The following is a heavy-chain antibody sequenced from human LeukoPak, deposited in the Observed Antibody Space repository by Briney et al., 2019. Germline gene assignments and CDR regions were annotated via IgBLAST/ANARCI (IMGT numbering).Heavy chain of an antibody. Sequence: PSETLSLTCTVSGGSISSYYWSWIRQPPGKGLEWIGYIYTSGSTNYNPSLKSRVTISVDTSKNQFSLKLSSVTAADTAVYYCARRGWGEYYFDFWGQGTLVTVSS. CDR1: GGSISSYY. J-gene: IGHJ4*02. CDR3: ARRGWGEYYFDF. D-gene: IGHD6-19*01. V-gene: IGHV4-4*09. CDR2: IYTSGST.